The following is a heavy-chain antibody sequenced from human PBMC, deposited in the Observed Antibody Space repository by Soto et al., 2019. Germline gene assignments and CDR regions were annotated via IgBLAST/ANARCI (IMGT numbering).Heavy chain of an antibody. Sequence: QVQLVESGGGVVQPGRSLRLSCAASGFTFSSYGMHGVRQAPGKGLEWVAVIWYDGSNKYYADSVKGRFTISRDNSKNTLYLQMNSLRAEDTAVYYCARETVGYGMDVWGQGTTVTVSS. D-gene: IGHD3-10*01. CDR2: IWYDGSNK. CDR1: GFTFSSYG. V-gene: IGHV3-33*01. CDR3: ARETVGYGMDV. J-gene: IGHJ6*02.